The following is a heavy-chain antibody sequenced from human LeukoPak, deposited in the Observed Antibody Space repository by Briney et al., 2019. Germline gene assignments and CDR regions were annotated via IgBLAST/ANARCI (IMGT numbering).Heavy chain of an antibody. V-gene: IGHV3-72*01. CDR2: ITNKAYRDTT. D-gene: IGHD3-22*01. J-gene: IGHJ3*02. CDR3: TMDSSGYYPRSFDI. CDR1: GFTFSDHY. Sequence: PGGSLRLSCAASGFTFSDHYMDWVRQAPGNGLEWVGRITNKAYRDTTQYAASVKGRFTISRDDSKSIAYLQMNSLKTEDTAVYYCTMDSSGYYPRSFDIWGQGTMVTVSS.